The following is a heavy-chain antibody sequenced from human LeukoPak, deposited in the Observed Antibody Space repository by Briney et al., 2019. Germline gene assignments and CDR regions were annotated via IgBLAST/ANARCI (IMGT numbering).Heavy chain of an antibody. CDR3: AREGVTMVRGVILYYYYGMDV. J-gene: IGHJ6*02. CDR2: ISSSGSTI. V-gene: IGHV3-48*04. D-gene: IGHD3-10*01. Sequence: SGGSLRLSCAASGFTFSGYWMHWVRQAPGKGLEWVSYISSSGSTIYYADSVKGRFTISRDNAKNSLYLQMNSLRAEDTAVYYCAREGVTMVRGVILYYYYGMDVWGQGTTVTVSS. CDR1: GFTFSGYW.